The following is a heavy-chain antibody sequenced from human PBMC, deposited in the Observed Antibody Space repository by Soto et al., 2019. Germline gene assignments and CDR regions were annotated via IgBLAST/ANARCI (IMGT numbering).Heavy chain of an antibody. V-gene: IGHV3-23*01. CDR3: ARDQAAGGTISRYFQV. J-gene: IGHJ1*01. CDR2: ISGGGSTT. CDR1: GFTFSSYA. Sequence: EVQLLESGGGLVQPEGSLRLSCEASGFTFSSYAMSWVRQAPGKGLEWVSGISGGGSTTYYADSVKGRFTISRDNSKNTLDLEVNSLRAEDTAVYYCARDQAAGGTISRYFQVWGHGTLVTVSS. D-gene: IGHD6-13*01.